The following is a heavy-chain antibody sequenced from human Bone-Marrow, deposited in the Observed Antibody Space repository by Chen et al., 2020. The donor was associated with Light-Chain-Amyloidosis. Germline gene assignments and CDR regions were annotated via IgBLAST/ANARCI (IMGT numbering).Heavy chain of an antibody. CDR1: NFTFDFYT. D-gene: IGHD2-8*01. V-gene: IGHV3-21*01. CDR3: AKEMGIHNGAFDI. J-gene: IGHJ3*02. CDR2: ISSSSRST. Sequence: EVHLVESGGGLVKPGGSRRLSCAGSNFTFDFYTMNWVRLTPGKGLEWVSAISSSSRSTYYADSVRGRFTTSRDNADNSLTLHMDDLRVEDTGVYFCAKEMGIHNGAFDIWGRGTVVTVSS.